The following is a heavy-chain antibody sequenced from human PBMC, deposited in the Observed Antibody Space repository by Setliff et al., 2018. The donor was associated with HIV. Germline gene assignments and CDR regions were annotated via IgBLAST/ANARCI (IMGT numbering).Heavy chain of an antibody. D-gene: IGHD1-26*01. CDR1: GFTFTDSW. V-gene: IGHV3-74*01. J-gene: IGHJ4*02. CDR2: IKVDGSSI. Sequence: GGSRRLSCAAVGFTFTDSWMHWVRQVPGQGLVWVARIKVDGSSISYADSVKGRFTISRDFSDNTLYLQMNSLRPKVTAMYYCARDPLVGAPDYFDYWGQGTLVTVSS. CDR3: ARDPLVGAPDYFDY.